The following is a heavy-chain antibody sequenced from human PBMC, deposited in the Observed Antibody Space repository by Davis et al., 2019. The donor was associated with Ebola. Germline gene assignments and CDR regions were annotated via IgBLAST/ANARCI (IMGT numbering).Heavy chain of an antibody. Sequence: GESLKISCAASGFTFSSYGMHWVRQAPGKGLEWVAVISYDGSNKYYADSVKGRFTISRDNSKNTLYLQMNSLRAEDTAVYYCARDGAYGDLIYYFDYWGQGTLVTVSS. V-gene: IGHV3-30*03. CDR3: ARDGAYGDLIYYFDY. D-gene: IGHD4-17*01. CDR2: ISYDGSNK. J-gene: IGHJ4*02. CDR1: GFTFSSYG.